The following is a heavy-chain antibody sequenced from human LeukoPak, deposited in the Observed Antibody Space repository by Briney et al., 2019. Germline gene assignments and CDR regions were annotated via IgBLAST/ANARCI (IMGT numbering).Heavy chain of an antibody. J-gene: IGHJ6*02. V-gene: IGHV4-59*11. D-gene: IGHD3-16*01. CDR3: AKFGVDYDMDV. CDR1: GGSISGHY. CDR2: IHYTGKP. Sequence: SETLSLTCSVSGGSISGHYWTWIRQPPGKGLEWIGQIHYTGKPDYNPSLKSRITISVDTSKNQVSLQVSSVTAADSAIYYCAKFGVDYDMDVWGHGTTVTVFS.